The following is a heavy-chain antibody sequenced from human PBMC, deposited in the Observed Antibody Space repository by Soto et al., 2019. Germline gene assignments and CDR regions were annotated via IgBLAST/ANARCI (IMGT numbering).Heavy chain of an antibody. CDR2: SNGGGST. V-gene: IGHV3-53*01. CDR3: AKEGCSSTSCYIGTQFDP. J-gene: IGHJ5*02. CDR1: GFTVSNNY. Sequence: EVQLVESGGGLIQPGGSLRLSCAVSGFTVSNNYMSWVRQAPGKGLEWVSTISNGGGSTYHTDSVKGRFTISRDDSKNTLYLQMNSLRAEDTAVYYCAKEGCSSTSCYIGTQFDPWGQGTLVTVSS. D-gene: IGHD2-2*02.